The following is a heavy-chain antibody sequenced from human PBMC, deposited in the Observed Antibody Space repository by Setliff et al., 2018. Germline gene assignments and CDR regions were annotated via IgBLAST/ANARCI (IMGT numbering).Heavy chain of an antibody. CDR1: GYTFTNYG. CDR2: INNYSFKT. V-gene: IGHV1-18*01. J-gene: IGHJ6*02. CDR3: AKGGNITRETYYYYGMDV. D-gene: IGHD1-20*01. Sequence: ASVKVSCKPSGYTFTNYGITWVRQAPGQGLEWMGWINNYSFKTNYPQKFLGRVTVTTDTSTSTAYMELRSLRSDDTAVYYCAKGGNITRETYYYYGMDVWGQGTTVTVSS.